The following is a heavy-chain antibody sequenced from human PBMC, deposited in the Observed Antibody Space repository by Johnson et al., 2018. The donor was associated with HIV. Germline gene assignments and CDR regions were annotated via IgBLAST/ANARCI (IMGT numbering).Heavy chain of an antibody. CDR2: IRDSGST. CDR1: GFTFASSA. CDR3: AKDLLTLDAFDI. J-gene: IGHJ3*02. Sequence: VQLVESGGGVVQPGGSLRLSCAASGFTFASSAMSWVRQAPGKGLEWVSAIRDSGSTYYADSVKGRFTISRDNSKNTLYLQMNSLRAEDTAVYYCAKDLLTLDAFDIWGQGTMVTVSS. V-gene: IGHV3-23*04.